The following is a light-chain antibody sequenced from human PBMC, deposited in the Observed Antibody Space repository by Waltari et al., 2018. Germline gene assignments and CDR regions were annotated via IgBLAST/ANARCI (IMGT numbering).Light chain of an antibody. CDR3: SSYTSSSTSVV. CDR2: DVS. Sequence: QSALTQPASVSGSPGQSITISCTGTSSDVAGYNYVSWYQQHPGKAPKLMIYDVSKRPSGVSNRFSGSKSGNTASLTISGLQAEDEADYYCSSYTSSSTSVVFGGGTKLTVL. J-gene: IGLJ2*01. CDR1: SSDVAGYNY. V-gene: IGLV2-14*01.